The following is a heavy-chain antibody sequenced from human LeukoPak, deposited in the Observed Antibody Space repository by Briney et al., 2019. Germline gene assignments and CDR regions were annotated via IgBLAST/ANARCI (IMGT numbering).Heavy chain of an antibody. D-gene: IGHD3-22*01. Sequence: ASVKVSCKASGYTFTSYYMYWVRQAPKQVLEWMGIINSSGGNTSYAQNFQGRVTMTRDTSARLVYMELRSLRSEDTAVYYCARENTYGYSYGMDVWGQGTTVTVSS. J-gene: IGHJ6*02. CDR3: ARENTYGYSYGMDV. V-gene: IGHV1-46*01. CDR2: INSSGGNT. CDR1: GYTFTSYY.